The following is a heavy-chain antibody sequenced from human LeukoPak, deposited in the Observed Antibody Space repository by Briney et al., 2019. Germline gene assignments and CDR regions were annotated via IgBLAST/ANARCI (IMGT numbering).Heavy chain of an antibody. CDR1: GGTFSGYY. CDR3: ARTYGSGSFDDAFDI. CDR2: SNDSGGT. V-gene: IGHV4-34*01. J-gene: IGHJ3*02. Sequence: SETLSLTCAVYGGTFSGYYWSWIRQPPGKRLEWVGESNDSGGTNYNPSLKSRVTISADKSKNQVSLRLTSVTAADTAVYYCARTYGSGSFDDAFDIWGQGTMVTVSS. D-gene: IGHD3-10*01.